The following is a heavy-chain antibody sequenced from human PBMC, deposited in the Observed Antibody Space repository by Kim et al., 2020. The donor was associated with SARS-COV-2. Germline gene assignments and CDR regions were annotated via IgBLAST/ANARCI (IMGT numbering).Heavy chain of an antibody. CDR3: ARSRTYYYDSSGYYYADY. CDR2: IKQDGSEK. J-gene: IGHJ4*02. CDR1: GFTFSSYW. V-gene: IGHV3-7*01. D-gene: IGHD3-22*01. Sequence: GGSLRLSCAASGFTFSSYWMSWVRQAPGKGLEWVANIKQDGSEKYYVDSVKGRFTISRDNAKNSLYLQMNSLRAEDTAVYYCARSRTYYYDSSGYYYADYWGQGTLVTVSS.